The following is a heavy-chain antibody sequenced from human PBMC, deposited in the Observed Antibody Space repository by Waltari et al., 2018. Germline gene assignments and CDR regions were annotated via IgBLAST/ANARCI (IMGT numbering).Heavy chain of an antibody. D-gene: IGHD3-3*01. CDR3: SREPGRDYDFWSGYYT. Sequence: QVQLQESGPGLVKPSETLSLTCTVSGGSISSYYWSWIRQSPGKGLEWIGYIYYSGSTNYNPSLKSRVTISVDTSKNQFSLKLSSVTAADTAVYYCSREPGRDYDFWSGYYTWGQGTLVTVSS. J-gene: IGHJ4*02. CDR1: GGSISSYY. CDR2: IYYSGST. V-gene: IGHV4-59*01.